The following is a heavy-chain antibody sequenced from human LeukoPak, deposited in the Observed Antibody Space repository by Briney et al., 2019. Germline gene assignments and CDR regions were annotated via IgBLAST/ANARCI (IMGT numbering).Heavy chain of an antibody. V-gene: IGHV4-39*01. D-gene: IGHD2-15*01. Sequence: SETLSLTCTVSGGSISSSSYYWGWIRQPPGKGLEWIGSIYYSGSTYYNPSLKSRVTISVDTSKNQFSLQLSSVTAADTAVYYCARGDCSGGSCYLFDYWGQGALVTVSS. CDR2: IYYSGST. J-gene: IGHJ4*02. CDR1: GGSISSSSYY. CDR3: ARGDCSGGSCYLFDY.